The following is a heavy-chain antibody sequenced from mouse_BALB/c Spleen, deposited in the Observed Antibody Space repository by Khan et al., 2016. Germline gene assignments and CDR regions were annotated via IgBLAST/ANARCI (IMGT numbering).Heavy chain of an antibody. J-gene: IGHJ2*01. CDR3: ARGYYGSRYIFDY. V-gene: IGHV1S136*01. D-gene: IGHD1-1*01. Sequence: VQLKQSGPELVKPGASVKMSGKASGYPFTTYVMHGGKQKPGQGLEWIGYIHPYNDGTKYNEKSKGKATLTSDNSSSTAYMELSSLTSEDSAVYYCARGYYGSRYIFDYWGQGTTLTVSS. CDR2: IHPYNDGT. CDR1: GYPFTTYV.